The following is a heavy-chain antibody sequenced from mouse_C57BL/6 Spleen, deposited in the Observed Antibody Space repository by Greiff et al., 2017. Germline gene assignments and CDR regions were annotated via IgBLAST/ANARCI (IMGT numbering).Heavy chain of an antibody. V-gene: IGHV1-81*01. Sequence: VQLQQSGAELARPGASVKLSCKASGYTFTSYGISWVKQRTGQGLEWIGEISPRSGNTYYNEKFKGKATLTADKSSSTAYMELRSLTSEDSAVYFCARRSTDYFDYWGQGTTLTVSS. J-gene: IGHJ2*01. CDR3: ARRSTDYFDY. CDR2: ISPRSGNT. CDR1: GYTFTSYG.